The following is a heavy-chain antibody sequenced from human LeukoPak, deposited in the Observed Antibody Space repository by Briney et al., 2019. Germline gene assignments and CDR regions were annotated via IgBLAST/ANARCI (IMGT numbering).Heavy chain of an antibody. CDR1: GGSISSGSYY. V-gene: IGHV4-61*02. D-gene: IGHD1-26*01. J-gene: IGHJ4*02. CDR3: AAQVGATRY. CDR2: IYTSGST. Sequence: PSQTLSLTCTVSGGSISSGSYYWSWIRQPAGKGLEWIGRIYTSGSTNYNPSLKSRVTISVDTSKNQFSLKLSSVTAADTAVCYCAAQVGATRYWGQGTLVTVSS.